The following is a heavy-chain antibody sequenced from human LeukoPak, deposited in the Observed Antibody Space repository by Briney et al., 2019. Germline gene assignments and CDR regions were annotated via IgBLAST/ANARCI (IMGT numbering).Heavy chain of an antibody. Sequence: PSETLSLTCTVSGGSISSYYWSWIRQPAGKGLEWIGRIYTSGSTNYNPSLKSRVTMSVDTSKNQFSLKLNSVTAADTAVYYCARADGYNPAGPYYYYYMDVWGKGTTVTVSS. CDR2: IYTSGST. J-gene: IGHJ6*03. CDR1: GGSISSYY. V-gene: IGHV4-4*07. D-gene: IGHD5-24*01. CDR3: ARADGYNPAGPYYYYYMDV.